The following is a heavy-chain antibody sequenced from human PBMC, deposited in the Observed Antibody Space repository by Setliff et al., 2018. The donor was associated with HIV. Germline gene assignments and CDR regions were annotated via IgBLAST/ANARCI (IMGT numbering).Heavy chain of an antibody. CDR1: DVTPSNYA. V-gene: IGHV1-69*13. D-gene: IGHD1-26*01. J-gene: IGHJ4*02. Sequence: SVKVSCKVSDVTPSNYALNWVRQAPGQGPEWMGAIIPVFATANYAQKFQGKVTITADESTLTAYMELSSLTSEDTAVYFCARGTGSYSYFDSWGLGTLVTV. CDR2: IIPVFATA. CDR3: ARGTGSYSYFDS.